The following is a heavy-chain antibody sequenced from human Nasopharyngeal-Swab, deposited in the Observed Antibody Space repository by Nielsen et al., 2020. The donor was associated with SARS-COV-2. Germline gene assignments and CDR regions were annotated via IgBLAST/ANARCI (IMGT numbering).Heavy chain of an antibody. Sequence: GESLKISCKGSGYSFTSYWIGWVRQMPGKGLEWMGIYPGDSDTRYSPSFQGQVTISADKSISTAYLQWSSLKASDNAMYYCARPSFHEGFDYWGQGTLVTVSS. CDR3: ARPSFHEGFDY. CDR1: GYSFTSYW. CDR2: YPGDSDT. J-gene: IGHJ4*02. V-gene: IGHV5-51*01. D-gene: IGHD2-21*01.